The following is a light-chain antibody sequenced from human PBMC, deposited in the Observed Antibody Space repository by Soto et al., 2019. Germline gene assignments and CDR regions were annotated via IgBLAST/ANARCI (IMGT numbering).Light chain of an antibody. CDR2: EVS. CDR3: SSYTTDTTWV. CDR1: TIDVGGYDY. Sequence: QSALIQPASVSGSPGQSITISCTGTTIDVGGYDYVSWYQQHPGKAPKLIISEVSNRPSGVSYRFSGSKSGNTASLTISGLQAEDEADYYCSSYTTDTTWVFGGGTKLTVL. V-gene: IGLV2-14*01. J-gene: IGLJ2*01.